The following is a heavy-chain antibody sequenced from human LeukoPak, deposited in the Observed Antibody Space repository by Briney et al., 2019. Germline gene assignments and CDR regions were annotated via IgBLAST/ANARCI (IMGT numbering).Heavy chain of an antibody. CDR3: AKGGKWDVTPFDY. Sequence: GGSLRLSCAASGFTFISYSMNWVRQAPGKGLEWVSTISGGGGSTYYADSAKGRFTISRDNSKNTLYLQVNSLRAEDTAVYYCAKGGKWDVTPFDYWGQGTLVTVSS. J-gene: IGHJ4*02. CDR2: ISGGGGST. V-gene: IGHV3-23*01. CDR1: GFTFISYS. D-gene: IGHD1-26*01.